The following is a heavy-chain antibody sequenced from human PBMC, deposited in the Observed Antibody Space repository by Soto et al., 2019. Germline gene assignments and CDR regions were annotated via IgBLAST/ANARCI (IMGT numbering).Heavy chain of an antibody. CDR2: MYNSGST. J-gene: IGHJ4*02. CDR3: ACIGYHYGSGSYPIHY. D-gene: IGHD3-10*01. CDR1: GGSISSYY. Sequence: SETLFLTCTVSGGSISSYYWTWIRQPPGKGLEWIGFMYNSGSTHYNPSLKSRVTISLDTSKNQFSLNLRSVTAADTAVYYCACIGYHYGSGSYPIHYWGQGILVSGSS. V-gene: IGHV4-59*08.